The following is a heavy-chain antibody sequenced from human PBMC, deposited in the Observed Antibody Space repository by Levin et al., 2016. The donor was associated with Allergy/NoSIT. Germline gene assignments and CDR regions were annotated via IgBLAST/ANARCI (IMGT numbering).Heavy chain of an antibody. CDR2: IFYSGST. J-gene: IGHJ4*02. D-gene: IGHD2-15*01. CDR3: ARLHSPAL. Sequence: WIRQPPGKGLEWIGYIFYSGSTNYNPSLEGRVTISLDTSKGQFSLKLRSVTAADTAVYYCARLHSPALWGQGTLVTVSS. V-gene: IGHV4-59*08.